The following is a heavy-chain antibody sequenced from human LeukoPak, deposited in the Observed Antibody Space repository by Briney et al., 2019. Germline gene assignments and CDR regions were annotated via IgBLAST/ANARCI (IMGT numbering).Heavy chain of an antibody. J-gene: IGHJ3*02. CDR1: GFTFSSYA. V-gene: IGHV3-66*01. CDR3: AREGGIFNAFDI. Sequence: GGSLRLSCAASGFTFSSYAMSWVRQAPGKGLEWVSVIYSGGSSYYADSVKGRFTISRDNSKNTLYLQMNSLRAEDTAVYYCAREGGIFNAFDIWGQGTMVTVSS. D-gene: IGHD1-26*01. CDR2: IYSGGSS.